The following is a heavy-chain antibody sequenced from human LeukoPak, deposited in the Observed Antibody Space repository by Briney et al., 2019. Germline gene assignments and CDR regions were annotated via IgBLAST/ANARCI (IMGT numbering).Heavy chain of an antibody. CDR3: ARGQGWTPEAVTDAFDI. V-gene: IGHV3-21*01. J-gene: IGHJ3*02. CDR1: VVTFSSYS. CDR2: ISSSSRYI. Sequence: GGSLRLSCAASVVTFSSYSMYWVRQAPGKGLGWGSSISSSSRYIYYADSVKGRFTIPRDNAQNSLYLQMNSLRAEDTAVYYCARGQGWTPEAVTDAFDIWGQGTMVTVSS. D-gene: IGHD2-15*01.